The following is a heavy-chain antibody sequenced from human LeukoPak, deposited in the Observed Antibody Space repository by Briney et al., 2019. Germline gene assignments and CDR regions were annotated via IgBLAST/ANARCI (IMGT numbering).Heavy chain of an antibody. CDR3: ARRLAAAGTGNWFDP. CDR1: CGSISSYY. Sequence: SETLSLTRTVSCGSISSYYWSCIRQPPGKGLEWIGYIYYSGSTNYNPSLKTRFTISVDTSKNHFSLNRTSVTATDTDVYYCARRLAAAGTGNWFDPWGQGTLVTVSS. CDR2: IYYSGST. D-gene: IGHD6-13*01. J-gene: IGHJ5*02. V-gene: IGHV4-59*01.